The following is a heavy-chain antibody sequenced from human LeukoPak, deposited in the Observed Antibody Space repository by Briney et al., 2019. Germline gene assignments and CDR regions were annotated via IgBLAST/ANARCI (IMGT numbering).Heavy chain of an antibody. J-gene: IGHJ4*02. Sequence: GGSLRLSCAASGFTFSSYAMSWVRQAPGKGLEWVSAISGSGGSTYYADSVKGRFTISRDNSKNTLYLQMNSLRAEDTAVYYCAKDYKGSGSYYNVWDYWGQGTLVTVSS. CDR3: AKDYKGSGSYYNVWDY. CDR2: ISGSGGST. V-gene: IGHV3-23*01. D-gene: IGHD3-10*01. CDR1: GFTFSSYA.